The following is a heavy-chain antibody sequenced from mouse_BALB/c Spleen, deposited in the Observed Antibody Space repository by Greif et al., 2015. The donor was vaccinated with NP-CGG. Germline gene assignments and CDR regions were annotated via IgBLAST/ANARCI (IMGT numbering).Heavy chain of an antibody. CDR3: TRDYYGLGGY. CDR1: GFTFSNYW. Sequence: EVQRVESGGGLVQPGGSMKLSCVASGFTFSNYWMNWVRQSPEKGLEWVAEIRLKSNNYATHYAESVKGRFTISRDDSKSSVYLQMNNLRAEDTGIYYCTRDYYGLGGYWGQGTTLTVSS. V-gene: IGHV6-6*02. J-gene: IGHJ2*01. CDR2: IRLKSNNYAT. D-gene: IGHD1-1*01.